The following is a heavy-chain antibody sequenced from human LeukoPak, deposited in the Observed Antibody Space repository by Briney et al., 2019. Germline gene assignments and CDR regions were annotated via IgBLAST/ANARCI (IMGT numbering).Heavy chain of an antibody. CDR3: AHYSTGVNYGGLVVGI. Sequence: GGSLRLSCAVSGFTFRSYHMTWVRQAPGKGLKWVSAISGSGRTTYYADPVKGRFTISRDNSKNTLYLQMNSLSAEDTAVYYCAHYSTGVNYGGLVVGIQGQGTMVTVSS. D-gene: IGHD2-8*02. V-gene: IGHV3-23*01. CDR1: GFTFRSYH. J-gene: IGHJ3*02. CDR2: ISGSGRTT.